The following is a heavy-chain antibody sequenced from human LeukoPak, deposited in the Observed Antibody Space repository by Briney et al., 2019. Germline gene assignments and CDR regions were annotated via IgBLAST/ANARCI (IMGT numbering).Heavy chain of an antibody. J-gene: IGHJ6*03. Sequence: SVKVSCKASGGTFSSYAISWVRQAPGQGLEWMGGIIPIFGTTNYAQKFQDRVTITADKSTSTAYMELSSLRSEDTAVHYCARVVGLTGYSSSWYSGYYYYMDVWGKGTTVTVSS. CDR1: GGTFSSYA. CDR3: ARVVGLTGYSSSWYSGYYYYMDV. D-gene: IGHD6-13*01. V-gene: IGHV1-69*06. CDR2: IIPIFGTT.